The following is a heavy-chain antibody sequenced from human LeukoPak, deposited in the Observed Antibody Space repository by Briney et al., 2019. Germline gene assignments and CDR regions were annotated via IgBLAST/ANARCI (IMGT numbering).Heavy chain of an antibody. CDR2: IIPILGIA. Sequence: SVKVSCKASGGTFSSYAISWVRQAPGQGLEWMGRIIPILGIANYAQKFQGRVTIAADKSTSTACMELSSLRSEDTAVYYCARSAYNYGYVYFDHWGQGTLVIVSS. J-gene: IGHJ4*02. CDR3: ARSAYNYGYVYFDH. D-gene: IGHD5-18*01. V-gene: IGHV1-69*04. CDR1: GGTFSSYA.